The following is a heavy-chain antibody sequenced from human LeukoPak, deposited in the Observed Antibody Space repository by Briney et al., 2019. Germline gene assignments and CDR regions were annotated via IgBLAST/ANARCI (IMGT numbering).Heavy chain of an antibody. CDR1: GGTFSSYA. CDR3: ASLTIFGVALGGDAFDI. CDR2: IIPIFGTA. D-gene: IGHD3-3*01. Sequence: SVKVSCKASGGTFSSYAISWVRQAPGQGLEWMGGIIPIFGTANYAQKFQGRVTITADESTSTAYMELSSLRSEDTAVYYCASLTIFGVALGGDAFDIWGQGTMVTVSS. J-gene: IGHJ3*02. V-gene: IGHV1-69*13.